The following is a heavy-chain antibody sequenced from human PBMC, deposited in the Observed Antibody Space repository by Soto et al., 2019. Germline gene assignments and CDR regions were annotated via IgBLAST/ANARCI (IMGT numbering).Heavy chain of an antibody. V-gene: IGHV3-23*01. Sequence: EVQLLESGGGLVQPGGSLRLSCAASGFAFTSYAMSWVRQAPGKGLEWVSAISGSAGSTYYADSMKGRFTISRDNSKNTLYLPMNSLRAEDTAVYYCAKYYADYVRYLDYWGQGTLVTVSS. CDR2: ISGSAGST. CDR3: AKYYADYVRYLDY. D-gene: IGHD4-17*01. CDR1: GFAFTSYA. J-gene: IGHJ4*02.